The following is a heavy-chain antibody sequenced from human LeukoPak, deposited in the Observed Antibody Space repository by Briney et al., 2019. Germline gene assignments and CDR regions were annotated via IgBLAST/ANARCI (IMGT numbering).Heavy chain of an antibody. CDR1: GFTFSDYY. D-gene: IGHD1-7*01. CDR2: ISSSGSTI. J-gene: IGHJ4*02. V-gene: IGHV3-11*04. Sequence: GGSLRLSCAASGFTFSDYYMSWIRQAPGKGLEWVSYISSSGSTIYYADSVKGRFTISRDNAKNSLYLQVNSLRAEDTAVYYCARDNGNWNYAFHDYWGQGTLVTVSS. CDR3: ARDNGNWNYAFHDY.